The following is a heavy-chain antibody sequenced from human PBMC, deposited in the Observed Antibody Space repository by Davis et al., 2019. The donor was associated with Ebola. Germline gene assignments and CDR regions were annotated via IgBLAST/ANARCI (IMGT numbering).Heavy chain of an antibody. J-gene: IGHJ5*02. CDR1: GGSISSYY. D-gene: IGHD2-21*02. V-gene: IGHV4-59*12. CDR2: IYYSGST. CDR3: ARGSDPVVTAIPGWFDP. Sequence: SETLSLTCTVSGGSISSYYWSWIRQPPGKGLEWIGYIYYSGSTNYNPSLKSRVTISVDTSKNQFSLKLSSVTAADTAVYYCARGSDPVVTAIPGWFDPWGQGTLVTVSS.